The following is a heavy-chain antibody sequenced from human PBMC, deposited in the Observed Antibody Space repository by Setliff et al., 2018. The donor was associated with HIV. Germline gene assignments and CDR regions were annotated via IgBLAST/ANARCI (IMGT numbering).Heavy chain of an antibody. CDR2: IIPISGTA. V-gene: IGHV1-69*05. CDR3: ARDVLDLVISVYGF. Sequence: SVKVSCKASGGTFSNYGMSWVRQAPGQGLEWMGGIIPISGTADYAQKFQGRVTITTDESTSTAYMELSGLRSEDTAVYYCARDVLDLVISVYGFWGQGIPVTVSS. J-gene: IGHJ4*02. CDR1: GGTFSNYG. D-gene: IGHD3-22*01.